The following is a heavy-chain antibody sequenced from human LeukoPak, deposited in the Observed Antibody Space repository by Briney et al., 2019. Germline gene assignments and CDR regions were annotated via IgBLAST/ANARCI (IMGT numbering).Heavy chain of an antibody. Sequence: PGGSLRLSCAASGFTFSNYNMNWVRQAPGKGLEWVSYISTSSTTIYYADSVKGRFTISRDNARNSLYLQMNSLRGEDTAVYYCARDLDWFDPWGQGTLVTVSS. CDR3: ARDLDWFDP. CDR2: ISTSSTTI. CDR1: GFTFSNYN. J-gene: IGHJ5*02. V-gene: IGHV3-48*01.